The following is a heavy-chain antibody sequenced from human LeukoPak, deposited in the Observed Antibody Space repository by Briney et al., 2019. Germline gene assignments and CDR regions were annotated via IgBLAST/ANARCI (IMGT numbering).Heavy chain of an antibody. V-gene: IGHV4-38-2*02. J-gene: IGHJ4*02. D-gene: IGHD2/OR15-2a*01. CDR1: YYAISRGHY. Sequence: SETLSLTCTVSYYAISRGHYWGWVRQPPGKGLEWITSIYRDGDATYNPSLKSRVSSSADTSKNQFSLKLSSVTAADTAVYYCARVFRETSADYWGQGTLVTVSS. CDR3: ARVFRETSADY. CDR2: IYRDGDA.